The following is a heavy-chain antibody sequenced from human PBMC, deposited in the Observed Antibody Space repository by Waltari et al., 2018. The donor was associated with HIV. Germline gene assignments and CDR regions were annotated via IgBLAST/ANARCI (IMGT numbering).Heavy chain of an antibody. D-gene: IGHD1-26*01. V-gene: IGHV3-49*05. CDR1: GFTFGDFG. Sequence: EVHLMESGGGLVKPGRSLRLSCRGPGFTFGDFGLSWFRQAPGKGLEWVGFITSEAYGGTAEYAASVTGRFTISREDSKSTAYMQMNRLESEDTGVYFCSRPSGPLHSYGMDVWGQGTTVIVSS. CDR3: SRPSGPLHSYGMDV. CDR2: ITSEAYGGTA. J-gene: IGHJ6*02.